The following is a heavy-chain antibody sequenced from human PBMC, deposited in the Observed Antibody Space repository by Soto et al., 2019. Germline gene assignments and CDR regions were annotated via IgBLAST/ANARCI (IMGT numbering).Heavy chain of an antibody. CDR1: GYSFTGYS. Sequence: GASVKVSCKASGYSFTGYSMHWVRQAPGQGLEWMGWINPKNGATNYAQKFQGWVTMIRDTSISTAYMELRNLKSDDTAVYYCARGLEDYYDSSGYYFDDAFDIWGQGTMVTV. J-gene: IGHJ3*02. CDR2: INPKNGAT. V-gene: IGHV1-2*04. CDR3: ARGLEDYYDSSGYYFDDAFDI. D-gene: IGHD3-22*01.